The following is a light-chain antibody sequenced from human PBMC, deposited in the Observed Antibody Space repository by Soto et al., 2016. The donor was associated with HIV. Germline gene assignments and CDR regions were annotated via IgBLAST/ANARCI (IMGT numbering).Light chain of an antibody. J-gene: IGKJ5*01. CDR1: QHISDW. Sequence: DILMTQSPSSVSASVGDRVTITCRASQHISDWLAWYQQKPGKAPKLLIYNTFTLENGVLSRFSGSGSGTDFTLTISNVQSEDFATYFCQQANSFPSITFGQGTRLDIK. CDR3: QQANSFPSIT. CDR2: NTF. V-gene: IGKV1-12*02.